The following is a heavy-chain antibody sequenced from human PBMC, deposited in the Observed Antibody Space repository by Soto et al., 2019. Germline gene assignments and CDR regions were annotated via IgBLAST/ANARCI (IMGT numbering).Heavy chain of an antibody. D-gene: IGHD3-16*01. V-gene: IGHV4-34*01. CDR3: VKICYQLPLSVLWPDP. CDR1: GGFLSESY. J-gene: IGHJ5*02. CDR2: INHVGGT. Sequence: SETLSLTCAVYGGFLSESYWTWIRQPPGKGLEWIGEINHVGGTNYNPSLKSRVTMSVDTSQNQFSLRPISVTAADTAMYFCVKICYQLPLSVLWPDPWGQGTPVTVSS.